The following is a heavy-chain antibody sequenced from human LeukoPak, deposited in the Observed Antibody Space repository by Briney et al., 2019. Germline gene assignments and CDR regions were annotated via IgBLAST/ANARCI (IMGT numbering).Heavy chain of an antibody. CDR1: GFTFSRYG. CDR2: TSHDGNKK. J-gene: IGHJ4*02. CDR3: AKDLSGKGWLQLEGSLIDY. D-gene: IGHD5-24*01. Sequence: PGRSLRLSCVASGFTFSRYGMHWVRQAPGKGLEWVAVTSHDGNKKYYADSVKGRFTISRDNSKNTLYLQMNSLRAEDTAMYYCAKDLSGKGWLQLEGSLIDYWGQGTLVTVSS. V-gene: IGHV3-30*18.